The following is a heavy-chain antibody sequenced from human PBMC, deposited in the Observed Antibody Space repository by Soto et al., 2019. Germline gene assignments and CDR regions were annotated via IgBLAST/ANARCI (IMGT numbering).Heavy chain of an antibody. V-gene: IGHV1-69*12. Sequence: QVQLVQSGAEVKKPGSSVKVSCKASGGTFSSYAISWVRQAPGQGLEWMGGIIPIFGTANYAQKFQGRVTVAADESTSTAYVELSSLSSEDTAVYYCASSRGGYERHHAFDIWGKGTIVTVSS. CDR1: GGTFSSYA. CDR3: ASSRGGYERHHAFDI. D-gene: IGHD3-16*01. CDR2: IIPIFGTA. J-gene: IGHJ3*02.